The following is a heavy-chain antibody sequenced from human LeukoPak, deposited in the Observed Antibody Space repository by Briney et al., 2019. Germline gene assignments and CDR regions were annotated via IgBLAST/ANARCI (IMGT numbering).Heavy chain of an antibody. J-gene: IGHJ4*02. V-gene: IGHV3-30*02. CDR3: AKEPQGD. Sequence: GGSLRLSCAASGSTFSNNGMQWVRQAPGKGLEWVAFITSDGSNKDYANSVKGRFSIFRDNSKNTLYLQMNSLRTEDTAVYYYAKEPQGDWGQGTLVTVSS. CDR2: ITSDGSNK. CDR1: GSTFSNNG.